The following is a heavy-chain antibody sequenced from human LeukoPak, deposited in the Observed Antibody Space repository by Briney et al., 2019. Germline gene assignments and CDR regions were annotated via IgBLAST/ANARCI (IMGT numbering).Heavy chain of an antibody. D-gene: IGHD2-2*02. Sequence: GGSLRLSCAASGFTFSTSSMNWVRQVPGKGLEWVSSISSASTFIHYANSVQGRFTISRDNANKSVYLQMNSLRGEDTAVYYCARDVCSSTRCYTVDYWGQGILVTVSS. J-gene: IGHJ4*02. CDR3: ARDVCSSTRCYTVDY. CDR2: ISSASTFI. CDR1: GFTFSTSS. V-gene: IGHV3-21*01.